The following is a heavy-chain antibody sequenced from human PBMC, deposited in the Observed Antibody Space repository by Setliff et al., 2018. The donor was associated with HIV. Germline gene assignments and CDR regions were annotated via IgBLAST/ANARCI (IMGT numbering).Heavy chain of an antibody. V-gene: IGHV4-39*07. CDR1: GGSVGSSSYY. J-gene: IGHJ4*02. Sequence: PSETLSLTCTVSGGSVGSSSYYWAWIRQPPGKGLEWIGSIYYTGNTKYNPSLESRVTFSIDTSENQFSLRLASVTAADTAIYYCATTVDIVTTDDFWGQGILVTVSS. D-gene: IGHD5-12*01. CDR2: IYYTGNT. CDR3: ATTVDIVTTDDF.